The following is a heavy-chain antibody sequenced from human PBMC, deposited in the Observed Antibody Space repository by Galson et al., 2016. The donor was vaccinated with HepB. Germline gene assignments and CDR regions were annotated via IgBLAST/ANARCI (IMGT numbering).Heavy chain of an antibody. V-gene: IGHV4-4*02. D-gene: IGHD4-11*01. CDR3: ARGVGFYSYYLFDY. Sequence: ETLSLTCGVSGASISSINWWSWVRQSPGKGLEWIAEIYQSGSTNYNPSLKRRVSISIDTSKKQFSLNLTSVTAADTAVYYCARGVGFYSYYLFDYWGPGTLVAVSS. J-gene: IGHJ4*02. CDR1: GASISSINW. CDR2: IYQSGST.